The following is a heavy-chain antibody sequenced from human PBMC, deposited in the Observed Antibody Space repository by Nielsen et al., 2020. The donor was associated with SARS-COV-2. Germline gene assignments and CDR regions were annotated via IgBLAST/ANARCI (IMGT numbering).Heavy chain of an antibody. V-gene: IGHV4-59*08. CDR3: ARQRSIITFGGICGGAFDI. Sequence: SDTLSLTCTVSGGSISTYYWSWIRLPPGKGLEWIGYIHYSGSTNYNPSLKSRVTISVDTSKNQFSLNLSSVTAADTALYYCARQRSIITFGGICGGAFDIWGQGTVVTVSS. CDR1: GGSISTYY. D-gene: IGHD3-16*01. J-gene: IGHJ3*02. CDR2: IHYSGST.